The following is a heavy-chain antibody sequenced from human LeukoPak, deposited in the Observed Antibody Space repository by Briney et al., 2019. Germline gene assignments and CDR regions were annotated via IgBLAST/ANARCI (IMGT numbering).Heavy chain of an antibody. CDR1: GDSVSDYY. Sequence: PSETLSLTCTVSGDSVSDYYWTWIRQPPGKGLECIGYVYSSGSTNYNPSLMSRVTISVDTSKNQFSLNLSSVTAADTAVYYCARRIRGSGYFDYWGLGTLVTVSS. D-gene: IGHD3-16*01. CDR3: ARRIRGSGYFDY. V-gene: IGHV4-4*09. J-gene: IGHJ4*02. CDR2: VYSSGST.